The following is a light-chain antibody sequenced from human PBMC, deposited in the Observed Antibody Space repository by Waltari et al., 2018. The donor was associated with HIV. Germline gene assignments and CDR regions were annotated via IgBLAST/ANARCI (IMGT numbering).Light chain of an antibody. CDR2: DVS. J-gene: IGLJ1*01. CDR1: SSDVGDYNS. Sequence: QSALTQPRSVSGSPGQSVTISCTGTSSDVGDYNSVSWYQQHPGKAPKRMIYDVSKWPSGVPDRFSGSKSGNTASLTSSGLQAEDEADYYCCSYAGTYTYVFGTGTKVTVL. CDR3: CSYAGTYTYV. V-gene: IGLV2-11*01.